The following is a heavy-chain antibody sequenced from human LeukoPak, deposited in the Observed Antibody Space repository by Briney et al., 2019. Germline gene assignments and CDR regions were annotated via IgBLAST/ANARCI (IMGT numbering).Heavy chain of an antibody. Sequence: SETLSLTCTVSGGYISSYYWSWIRQPPGKGLEWIGYIYYSGSTNYNPSLKSRVTISVDTSKNQFSLKLSSVTAADTAVYYCARSIVVVPAALQYYFDYWGQGTLVTVSS. D-gene: IGHD2-2*01. J-gene: IGHJ4*02. CDR3: ARSIVVVPAALQYYFDY. CDR1: GGYISSYY. V-gene: IGHV4-59*01. CDR2: IYYSGST.